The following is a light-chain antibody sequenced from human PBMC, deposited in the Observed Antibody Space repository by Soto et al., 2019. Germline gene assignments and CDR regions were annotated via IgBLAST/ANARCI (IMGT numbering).Light chain of an antibody. Sequence: QSVLTQPPSASGTPGQRVTISCSGGSSNIGTNAVNWYQQLPGTAPKLLIYNNNQRPSGVPDRFSGSKSGTSASLAISGLXXXXXXXYYCAAWGDRLNGYVFGTGTKVTVL. CDR1: SSNIGTNA. V-gene: IGLV1-44*01. CDR2: NNN. J-gene: IGLJ1*01. CDR3: AAWGDRLNGYV.